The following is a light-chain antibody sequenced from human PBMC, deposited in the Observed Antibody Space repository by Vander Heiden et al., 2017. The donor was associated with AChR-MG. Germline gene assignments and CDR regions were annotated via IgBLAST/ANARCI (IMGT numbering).Light chain of an antibody. J-gene: IGLJ2*01. Sequence: QSALTQPASVSGSPGQSITISCSGTDGDIGASNSVSWFQHHPGEVPKLITYDVSSRPSGVSIRFSGSKSGNTESLTISALETDDEADYDCCSYTNRSLLLFGGGTKLTVL. CDR3: CSYTNRSLLL. CDR2: DVS. CDR1: DGDIGASNS. V-gene: IGLV2-14*01.